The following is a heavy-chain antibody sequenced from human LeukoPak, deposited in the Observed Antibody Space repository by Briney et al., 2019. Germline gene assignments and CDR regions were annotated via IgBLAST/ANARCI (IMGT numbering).Heavy chain of an antibody. CDR3: AKAGYCSSTSCYQAPNYYYGMDV. V-gene: IGHV3-23*01. J-gene: IGHJ6*02. CDR2: ISSSGGST. CDR1: GFSFSSYA. Sequence: TGGSLRLSCAASGFSFSSYAMSWVRQAPGKGLEWVSTISSSGGSTYYADSVKGRFTISRDNSKSTVYLLMNSLRAEDTAVYYCAKAGYCSSTSCYQAPNYYYGMDVWGQGTTVTVSS. D-gene: IGHD2-2*01.